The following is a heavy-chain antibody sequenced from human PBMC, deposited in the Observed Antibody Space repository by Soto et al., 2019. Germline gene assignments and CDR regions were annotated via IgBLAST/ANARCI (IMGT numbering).Heavy chain of an antibody. Sequence: QLQLQESGSGLVKPSQTLSLTCVVSGDSISSGGYSWNWIRQPPGKCLEWIGHTYHSGGTLYNPSLDSRVTISVDKSKNQFSLRLTSVTAADTAVYYCATDSLSGYYFDYWGQGTLVTVSS. J-gene: IGHJ4*02. CDR2: TYHSGGT. CDR1: GDSISSGGYS. CDR3: ATDSLSGYYFDY. V-gene: IGHV4-30-2*01. D-gene: IGHD3-22*01.